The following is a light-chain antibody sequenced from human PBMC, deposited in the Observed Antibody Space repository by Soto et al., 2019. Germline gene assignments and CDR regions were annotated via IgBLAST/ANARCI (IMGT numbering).Light chain of an antibody. CDR1: QTVGKN. Sequence: EVVMTQSPPTLSVSPGEKATLSCRASQTVGKNYLAWYQQKPGQAPRLLIYGISAKATGIPARFSGSGSGKEFTLTINSLQSEVFAVYYFQQYTIWPMTFGRGTRLEIK. V-gene: IGKV3-15*01. CDR2: GIS. J-gene: IGKJ5*01. CDR3: QQYTIWPMT.